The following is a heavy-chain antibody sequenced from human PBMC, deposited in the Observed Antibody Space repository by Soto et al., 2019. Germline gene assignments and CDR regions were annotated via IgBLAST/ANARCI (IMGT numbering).Heavy chain of an antibody. CDR2: IYYSGST. D-gene: IGHD5-12*01. V-gene: IGHV4-31*02. Sequence: SETLSLTXTVSGGSISSGGYYWSWIRQHPGKGLEWIGYIYYSGSTYYNPSLKSRVTISVDTSKNQFSLKLSSVTAADTAVYYCERVRTNVDLNFDYWGQGTLVTGSS. CDR1: GGSISSGGYY. CDR3: ERVRTNVDLNFDY. J-gene: IGHJ4*02.